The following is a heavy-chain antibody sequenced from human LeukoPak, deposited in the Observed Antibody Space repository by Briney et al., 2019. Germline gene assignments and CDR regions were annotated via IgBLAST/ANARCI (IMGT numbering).Heavy chain of an antibody. J-gene: IGHJ1*01. D-gene: IGHD3-9*01. V-gene: IGHV3-53*01. CDR3: ARARAAYFALFQH. CDR1: GFTVSSNY. CDR2: IYSGGST. Sequence: GGSLRLSCAASGFTVSSNYMSWVRQAPGKGLEWVSVIYSGGSTYYADFVKGRFAISRDNAQNSLFLQMNSLRAEDTAVYFCARARAAYFALFQHWGQGSLVIVSS.